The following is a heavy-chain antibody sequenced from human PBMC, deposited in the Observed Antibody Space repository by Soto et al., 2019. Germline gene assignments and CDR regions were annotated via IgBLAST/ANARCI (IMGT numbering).Heavy chain of an antibody. CDR1: GFTFSSCS. D-gene: IGHD2-2*01. CDR2: ISSSSSYI. CDR3: ARAPAAKLHWFDP. Sequence: GGSLRLSCAASGFTFSSCSMNWVRHAPGNGLEWVSSISSSSSYIYYADSVKGRFTIPRDNAKTSLYLQMNSLRAEDTAVYDCARAPAAKLHWFDPWGHGT. V-gene: IGHV3-21*01. J-gene: IGHJ5*02.